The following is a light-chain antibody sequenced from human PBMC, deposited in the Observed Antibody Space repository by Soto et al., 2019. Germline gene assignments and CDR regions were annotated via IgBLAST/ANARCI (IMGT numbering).Light chain of an antibody. CDR1: QSVSSN. V-gene: IGKV3-15*01. CDR2: GAS. J-gene: IGKJ4*01. Sequence: EIWLTQSPATLSLSPGERATLSCRASQSVSSNLAWYQKKPGKAPRLLIYGASTRATGIPARLSGSGYGTELTLTISSMQSEDFEVYYCQQYDNWPLTFGGGTKVDIK. CDR3: QQYDNWPLT.